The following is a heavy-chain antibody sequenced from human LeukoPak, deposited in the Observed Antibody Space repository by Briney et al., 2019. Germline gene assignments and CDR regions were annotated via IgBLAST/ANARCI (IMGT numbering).Heavy chain of an antibody. CDR1: GYTFSSYG. Sequence: ASVKVSCKASGYTFSSYGISWVRQAPGQGLEWMGWIGAYNGNTNYAQKLQGRVTMTTDTSTSTAYMELRSLRSDDTAVYYCARDKARYDSSGYSNWFDPWGQGTLVTVSS. CDR3: ARDKARYDSSGYSNWFDP. CDR2: IGAYNGNT. D-gene: IGHD3-22*01. J-gene: IGHJ5*02. V-gene: IGHV1-18*01.